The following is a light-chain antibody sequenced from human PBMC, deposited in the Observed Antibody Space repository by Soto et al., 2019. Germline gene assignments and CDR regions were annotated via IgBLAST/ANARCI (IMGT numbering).Light chain of an antibody. CDR3: LQYKDWPST. CDR1: QSVSSN. Sequence: EIVLTQSPGTLSLSPGERATLSCRASQSVSSNLAWYQQRPGQAPRLLIYGASTRATGIPATFSGSGSGTDFTLTISSLQSEDFAVYYCLQYKDWPSTFGQGTRLEIK. CDR2: GAS. J-gene: IGKJ5*01. V-gene: IGKV3-15*01.